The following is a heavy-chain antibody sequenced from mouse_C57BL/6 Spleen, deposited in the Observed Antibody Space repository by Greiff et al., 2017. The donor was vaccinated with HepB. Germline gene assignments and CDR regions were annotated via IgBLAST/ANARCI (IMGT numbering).Heavy chain of an antibody. D-gene: IGHD2-1*01. CDR2: IYPRSGNT. Sequence: VMLVESGAELARPGASVKLSCKASGYTFTSYGISWVKQRTGQGLEWIGEIYPRSGNTYYNEKFKGKATLTADKSSSTAYMELRSLTSEDSAVYFCARGGNYDYAMDYWGQGTSVTVSS. CDR1: GYTFTSYG. V-gene: IGHV1-81*01. J-gene: IGHJ4*01. CDR3: ARGGNYDYAMDY.